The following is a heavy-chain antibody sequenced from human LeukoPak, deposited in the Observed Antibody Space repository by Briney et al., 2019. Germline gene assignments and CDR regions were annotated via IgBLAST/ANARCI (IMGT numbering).Heavy chain of an antibody. D-gene: IGHD5-18*01. Sequence: GASVKVSCKASGGTFSSYAISWVRQAPGQGLEWMGGFDPEDGETIYAQKFQGRVTMTEDTSTDTAYMELSSLGSEDTAVYYCATDLIGYGFDGSDYWGQGTLVTVSS. CDR2: FDPEDGET. CDR3: ATDLIGYGFDGSDY. CDR1: GGTFSSYA. J-gene: IGHJ4*02. V-gene: IGHV1-24*01.